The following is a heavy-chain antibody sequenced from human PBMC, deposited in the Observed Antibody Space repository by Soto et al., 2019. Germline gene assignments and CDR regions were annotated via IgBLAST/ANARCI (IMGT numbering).Heavy chain of an antibody. CDR1: GFTFSSYA. J-gene: IGHJ6*02. CDR2: ISSNGGST. CDR3: AALYTYYYGSGSQRDV. D-gene: IGHD3-10*01. Sequence: EVQLVESGGGLVQPGGSLRLSCAASGFTFSSYAMHWVRQAPGKGLEYVSAISSNGGSTYYANSVKGRFTISRDNSKNTLYLQMGSLRAEDMAVYYCAALYTYYYGSGSQRDVWGQGTTVTVSS. V-gene: IGHV3-64*01.